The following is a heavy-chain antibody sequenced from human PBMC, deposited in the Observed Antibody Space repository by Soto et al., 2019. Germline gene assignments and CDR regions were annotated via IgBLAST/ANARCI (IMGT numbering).Heavy chain of an antibody. Sequence: GGSLRLSCAASGFTFDDYAMHWVRQAPGKGLEWVSGISWNSGSIGYADSVKGRFTISRDNAKNSLYLQMNSLRAEDTALYYCAKDATPLVGYSSSWYYFDYWGQGTLVTVSS. CDR2: ISWNSGSI. D-gene: IGHD6-13*01. CDR3: AKDATPLVGYSSSWYYFDY. J-gene: IGHJ4*02. V-gene: IGHV3-9*01. CDR1: GFTFDDYA.